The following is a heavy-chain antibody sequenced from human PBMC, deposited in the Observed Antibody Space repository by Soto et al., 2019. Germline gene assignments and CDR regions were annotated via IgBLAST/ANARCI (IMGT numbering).Heavy chain of an antibody. J-gene: IGHJ4*02. V-gene: IGHV3-23*01. CDR1: GFTFSSYA. CDR2: ISGSGGST. Sequence: EVQLLESGGGLVQPGGSLRLTCAASGFTFSSYAMSWVRQAPGKGLEWVSAISGSGGSTYYADSVKGRFTISRDNSKNTLYLQMNSLRAEDTAVYYCAKDLEDGYNFDYWGQGTLVTVSS. D-gene: IGHD5-12*01. CDR3: AKDLEDGYNFDY.